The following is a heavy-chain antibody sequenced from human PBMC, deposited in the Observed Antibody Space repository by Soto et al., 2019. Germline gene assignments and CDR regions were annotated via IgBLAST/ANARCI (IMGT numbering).Heavy chain of an antibody. CDR3: ARLRGYSYGVDY. Sequence: QVPLVQSGAEVKKPGASVKVSCKASGYTFTSYAMHWVRQAPGQRLEWMGWINAGNGNTKYSQKFQGRVTITRDTSASTAYMELSSLRSEDTAVYYCARLRGYSYGVDYWGQGTLVTVSS. CDR2: INAGNGNT. CDR1: GYTFTSYA. D-gene: IGHD5-18*01. V-gene: IGHV1-3*01. J-gene: IGHJ4*02.